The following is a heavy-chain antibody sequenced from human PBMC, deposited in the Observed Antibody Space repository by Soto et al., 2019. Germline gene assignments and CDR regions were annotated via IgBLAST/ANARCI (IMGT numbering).Heavy chain of an antibody. V-gene: IGHV4-31*03. CDR2: IYYSGST. J-gene: IGHJ6*02. CDR3: ARDSSEIVAAIMGGVRWRDYYGMDV. Sequence: SETLSLTCTVSGGSISSGGYYWSWIRQHPGKGLEWIGYIYYSGSTYYNPSLKSRVTISVDTSKNQFSLKLSSVTAADTAVYYCARDSSEIVAAIMGGVRWRDYYGMDVWGQGTTVTVSS. CDR1: GGSISSGGYY. D-gene: IGHD5-12*01.